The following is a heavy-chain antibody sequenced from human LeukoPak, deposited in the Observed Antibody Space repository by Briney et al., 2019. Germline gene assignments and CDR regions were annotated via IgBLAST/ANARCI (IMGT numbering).Heavy chain of an antibody. CDR2: ISYDGSNK. Sequence: GGSLRLSCAASGFTFSSYGMHWVRQAPGKGLEWVAVISYDGSNKYYADSVKGRFTISRDNSKNTLYLQMNSLRAEDTAVYYCHYGSGSPDYWGQGTLVTVSS. CDR1: GFTFSSYG. J-gene: IGHJ4*02. V-gene: IGHV3-30*03. CDR3: HYGSGSPDY. D-gene: IGHD3-10*01.